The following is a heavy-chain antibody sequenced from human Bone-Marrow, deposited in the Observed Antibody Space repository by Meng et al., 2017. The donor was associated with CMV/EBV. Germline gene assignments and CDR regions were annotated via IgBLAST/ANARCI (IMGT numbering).Heavy chain of an antibody. CDR2: ISYDGSNK. CDR1: GFTVSSNY. J-gene: IGHJ6*02. V-gene: IGHV3-30*03. D-gene: IGHD2-2*01. Sequence: GESLKISCAASGFTVSSNYMSWVRQAPGKGLEWLAVISYDGSNKYYADSVKGRFTISRDNSKNTLYLQVNSLRAEDTAVYYCARDLSFCSSSTCYKGYYYYYGMDVWGQGTTVTVSS. CDR3: ARDLSFCSSSTCYKGYYYYYGMDV.